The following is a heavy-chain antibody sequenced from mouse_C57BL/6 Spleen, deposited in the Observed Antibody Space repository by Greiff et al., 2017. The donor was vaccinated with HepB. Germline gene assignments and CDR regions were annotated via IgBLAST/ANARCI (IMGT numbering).Heavy chain of an antibody. CDR1: GFNIKNTY. Sequence: EVQLQQSVAELVRPGASVKLSCTASGFNIKNTYMHWVKQRPEQGLEWIGRIDPANGNTKYDPKFQGKATITADTSSNTAYLQLSSLTSEDTAIYYWAAPLLLRSGFAYWGQGTLVTVSA. D-gene: IGHD1-1*01. J-gene: IGHJ3*01. V-gene: IGHV14-3*01. CDR2: IDPANGNT. CDR3: AAPLLLRSGFAY.